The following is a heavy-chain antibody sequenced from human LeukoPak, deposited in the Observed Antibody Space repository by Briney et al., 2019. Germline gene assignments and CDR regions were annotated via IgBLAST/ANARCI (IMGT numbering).Heavy chain of an antibody. CDR1: GFTFSSYA. V-gene: IGHV3-23*01. Sequence: GGSLRLSCAASGFTFSSYAMSWVRQAPGKGLEWVSAISGSGGSTYYADSVKGRFTISRDNSKNTLYLQMNSLRADDTAVYYCAKDSNRYDFWSGYSSYYGMDVWGQGTTVTVSS. D-gene: IGHD3-3*01. CDR2: ISGSGGST. J-gene: IGHJ6*02. CDR3: AKDSNRYDFWSGYSSYYGMDV.